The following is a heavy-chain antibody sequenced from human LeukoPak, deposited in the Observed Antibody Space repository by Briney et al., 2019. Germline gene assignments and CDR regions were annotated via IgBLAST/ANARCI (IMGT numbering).Heavy chain of an antibody. CDR3: AKEYDSSGYFDY. J-gene: IGHJ4*02. CDR1: GFTFSSYA. V-gene: IGHV3-23*01. Sequence: SLRLSCAATGFTFSSYAMSWVRQAPGKGLEWVSAISGSGGSTYYADSVKGRFTISRDNSKNTLYLQMNSLRAEDTAVYYCAKEYDSSGYFDYWGQGTLVTVSP. CDR2: ISGSGGST. D-gene: IGHD3-22*01.